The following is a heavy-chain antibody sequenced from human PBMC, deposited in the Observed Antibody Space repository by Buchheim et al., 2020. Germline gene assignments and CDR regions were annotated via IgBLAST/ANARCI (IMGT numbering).Heavy chain of an antibody. CDR1: GFTFSDHY. CDR3: ARGGAGINPGPDNHHGMDV. V-gene: IGHV3-72*01. J-gene: IGHJ6*02. Sequence: EVQLVESGGGLVQTGGSLRLSCAASGFTFSDHYMDWVRQAPGKGLGWVGRIRNKVNGYTTYYAASVKGRFTISRDDSKNSLYLQMNSLKSGDTAVYYCARGGAGINPGPDNHHGMDVWGQGTT. CDR2: IRNKVNGYTT. D-gene: IGHD1-14*01.